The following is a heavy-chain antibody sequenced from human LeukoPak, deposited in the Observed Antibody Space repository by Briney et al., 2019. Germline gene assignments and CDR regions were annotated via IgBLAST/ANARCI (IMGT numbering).Heavy chain of an antibody. CDR2: ISYDGSNA. Sequence: PGGSLRLSCAASGFTFSTYGMHWVRQAPGKGLEWVAVISYDGSNAYYADSVKGRFTVSRDDSKNTLYLQMNSLRAEDTAVYYCAKDGGLWVSAHWGDSWGRGTLVTVSS. CDR1: GFTFSTYG. D-gene: IGHD7-27*01. CDR3: AKDGGLWVSAHWGDS. J-gene: IGHJ4*02. V-gene: IGHV3-30*12.